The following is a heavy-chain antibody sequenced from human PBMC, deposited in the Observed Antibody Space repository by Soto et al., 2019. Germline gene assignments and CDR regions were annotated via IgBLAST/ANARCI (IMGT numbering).Heavy chain of an antibody. CDR1: GLSFSDYY. D-gene: IGHD6-13*01. CDR3: ARSKAAAFDY. Sequence: GGSLRLSCAASGLSFSDYYMSWIRQAPGKGLEWIAYITSSSSTIYYADSVKGRFTISRNDAKNSLYLQMNSLRAEDTAVYYCARSKAAAFDYWGQGA. CDR2: ITSSSSTI. V-gene: IGHV3-11*04. J-gene: IGHJ4*02.